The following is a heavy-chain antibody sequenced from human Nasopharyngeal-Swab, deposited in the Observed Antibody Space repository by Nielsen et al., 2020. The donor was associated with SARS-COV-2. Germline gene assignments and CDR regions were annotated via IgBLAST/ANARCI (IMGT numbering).Heavy chain of an antibody. D-gene: IGHD2-2*01. V-gene: IGHV4-34*01. CDR3: ARGSPPGVVPAALGVIFYYYYYMDV. J-gene: IGHJ6*03. CDR1: GGSFIGYY. CDR2: INHSGST. Sequence: SDPLSPPCAAYGGSFIGYYWSWIRKPPGQGLEWIGEINHSGSTNYNPSLKSRVTISVDTSTNPFSLKLSSVTAADTAVYYCARGSPPGVVPAALGVIFYYYYYMDVWGKGTTVTVSS.